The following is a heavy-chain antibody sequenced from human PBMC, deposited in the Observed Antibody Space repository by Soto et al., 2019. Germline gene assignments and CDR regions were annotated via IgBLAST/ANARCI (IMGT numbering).Heavy chain of an antibody. D-gene: IGHD3-10*01. CDR1: GFTFSSYG. CDR2: ISYDGSNK. V-gene: IGHV3-30*18. CDR3: AKEVLTMVRGDYYYGMDV. Sequence: GGSLRLSCAASGFTFSSYGMHWVRQAPGKGLEWVAVISYDGSNKYYADSVKGRFTISRDNSKNTLYLQMNSLRAEDTAVYYCAKEVLTMVRGDYYYGMDVWGQGTTVTVSS. J-gene: IGHJ6*02.